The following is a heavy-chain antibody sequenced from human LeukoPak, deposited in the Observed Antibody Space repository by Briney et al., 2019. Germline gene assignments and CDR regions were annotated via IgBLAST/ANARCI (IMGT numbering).Heavy chain of an antibody. Sequence: ASVKVSCKASGYTFTSYGISWVRQAPGQGLEWMGWISAYNGNTNYAQKLQGRVTMTTDTSTSTAYMELRSLRSDDTAVYYCARDSAYGSGSSRFDPWGQGTLVTVSS. V-gene: IGHV1-18*01. CDR1: GYTFTSYG. CDR2: ISAYNGNT. D-gene: IGHD3-10*01. J-gene: IGHJ5*02. CDR3: ARDSAYGSGSSRFDP.